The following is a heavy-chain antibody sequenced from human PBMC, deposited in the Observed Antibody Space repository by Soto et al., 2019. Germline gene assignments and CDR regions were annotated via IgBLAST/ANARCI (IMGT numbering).Heavy chain of an antibody. CDR3: TTGYLYSYGPEYFQH. CDR2: IKSKTDGGTT. J-gene: IGHJ1*01. D-gene: IGHD5-18*01. Sequence: GGSLRLSCAASGFTFSNAWMNWVRQAPGKGLEWVGRIKSKTDGGTTDYAAPVKGRFTISRDDSKNTLYLQMNSLKTEDTAVYYCTTGYLYSYGPEYFQHWGQGTLVTVSS. V-gene: IGHV3-15*07. CDR1: GFTFSNAW.